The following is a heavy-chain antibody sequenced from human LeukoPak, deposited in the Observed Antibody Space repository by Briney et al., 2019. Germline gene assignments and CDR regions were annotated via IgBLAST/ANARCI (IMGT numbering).Heavy chain of an antibody. CDR1: GGFFSGDY. J-gene: IGHJ4*02. D-gene: IGHD3-22*01. CDR2: INDSGST. Sequence: SETLSLTCAVYGGFFSGDYWGWNRQPPGKGLEWIGEINDSGSTNYNPSLKSRVTISVDTSKHQSSLNLGSVTAADTAVYYCARGGRYYDSSGYLKSGLDYWGQGTLVTVSS. V-gene: IGHV4-34*01. CDR3: ARGGRYYDSSGYLKSGLDY.